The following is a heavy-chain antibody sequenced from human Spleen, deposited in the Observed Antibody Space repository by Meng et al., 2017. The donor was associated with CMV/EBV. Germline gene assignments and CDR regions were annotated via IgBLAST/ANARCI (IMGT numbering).Heavy chain of an antibody. CDR3: ARRYCSSTSCYYFDY. J-gene: IGHJ4*02. CDR1: GDSCTSYW. Sequence: PGDSCTSYWIGWVRKMPGKGLEWMGIIDPGDSDTRYSPSFQGQVTISADKSISTAYLQWSSLKASDTAMYYCARRYCSSTSCYYFDYWGQGTLVTVSS. D-gene: IGHD2-2*01. V-gene: IGHV5-51*01. CDR2: IDPGDSDT.